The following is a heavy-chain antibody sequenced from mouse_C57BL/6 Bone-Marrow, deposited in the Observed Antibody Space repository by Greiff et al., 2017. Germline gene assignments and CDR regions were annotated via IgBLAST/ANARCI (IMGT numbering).Heavy chain of an antibody. V-gene: IGHV1-39*01. CDR1: GYSFTDYN. CDR2: INPNYGTP. CDR3: AQESEFAY. J-gene: IGHJ3*01. Sequence: EVHLQESGPALVKPGASVKISCKASGYSFTDYNMNWVKQSNGKGLEWIGVINPNYGTPSYNQKFKGKATLTVDTSSSTAYRQLKSLTSKDSAVYYCAQESEFAYWGQGTLVTVSA.